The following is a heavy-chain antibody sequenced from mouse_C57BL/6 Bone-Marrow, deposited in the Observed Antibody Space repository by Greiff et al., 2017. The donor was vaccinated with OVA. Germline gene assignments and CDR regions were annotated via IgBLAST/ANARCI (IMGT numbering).Heavy chain of an antibody. D-gene: IGHD1-1*01. J-gene: IGHJ4*01. Sequence: DVQLQESGAELVRPGSSVKMSCKTSGYTFTSYGINWVKQRPGQGLEWIGYIYIGNGYTEYTETFKGTATLTSDTSSSTAYMQLSSLTSEDSAIYVCARGRKFITTVVATGDYAMDYWGQGTSVTVSS. CDR2: IYIGNGYT. V-gene: IGHV1-58*01. CDR3: ARGRKFITTVVATGDYAMDY. CDR1: GYTFTSYG.